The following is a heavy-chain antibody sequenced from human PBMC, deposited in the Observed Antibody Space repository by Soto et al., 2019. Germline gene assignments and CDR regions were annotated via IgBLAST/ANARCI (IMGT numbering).Heavy chain of an antibody. D-gene: IGHD3-9*01. J-gene: IGHJ5*02. Sequence: GASVKVSCKASGYTFTSYGISWVRQAPGQGLEWMGWISAYNGNTNYAQKLQGRVTMTTDTSTSTAYMELRSLSADDTGVYYCAREIELRYFDWPHEPSWLDPWG. CDR1: GYTFTSYG. V-gene: IGHV1-18*01. CDR2: ISAYNGNT. CDR3: AREIELRYFDWPHEPSWLDP.